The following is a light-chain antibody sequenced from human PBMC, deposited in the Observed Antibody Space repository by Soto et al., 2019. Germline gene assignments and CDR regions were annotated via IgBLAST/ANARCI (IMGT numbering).Light chain of an antibody. Sequence: DIVMTQSPLSLPVTPGEPASISCRSSQSLLNSNGYNYLDWYLQKPGQSPQLLIYLGSSRASGVPDRFSGSGSGTDFTLTISSLQPEDLATYYCQQCDSTPQTFGGGTKVEI. V-gene: IGKV2-28*01. CDR1: QSLLNSNGYNY. J-gene: IGKJ4*01. CDR2: LGS. CDR3: QQCDSTPQT.